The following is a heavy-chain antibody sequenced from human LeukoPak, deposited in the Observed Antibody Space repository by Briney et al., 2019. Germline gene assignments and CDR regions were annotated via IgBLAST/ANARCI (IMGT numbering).Heavy chain of an antibody. CDR2: IRYDGSNK. CDR1: GFTFSSYG. V-gene: IGHV3-30*02. J-gene: IGHJ4*02. CDR3: AKVGSRGILWFGRKERALDY. D-gene: IGHD3-10*01. Sequence: QPGGSLRLSCAASGFTFSSYGMHWVRQAPGKGLEWVAFIRYDGSNKYYADSVKGRFTISRDNSKNTLYLQMNSLRAEDTAVYYCAKVGSRGILWFGRKERALDYWGQGTLVTVSS.